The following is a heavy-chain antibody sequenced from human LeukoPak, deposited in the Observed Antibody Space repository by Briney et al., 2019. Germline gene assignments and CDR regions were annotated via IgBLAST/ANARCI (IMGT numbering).Heavy chain of an antibody. CDR1: GFIFRSYA. CDR3: VEERYSSGWYLDY. J-gene: IGHJ4*02. CDR2: MSSYGGTT. D-gene: IGHD6-19*01. V-gene: IGHV3-64D*09. Sequence: PGGSLRLSCSASGFIFRSYAMHWGRQAPGKGVEYVSAMSSYGGTTYYVDSVKGRFTISRDNSKNTLYLQMSGLRAEDTAVYYCVEERYSSGWYLDYWGQGTLVTVSS.